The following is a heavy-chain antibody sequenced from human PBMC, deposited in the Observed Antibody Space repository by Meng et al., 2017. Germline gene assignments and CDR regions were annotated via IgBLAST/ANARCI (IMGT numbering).Heavy chain of an antibody. D-gene: IGHD6-19*01. CDR2: IYWDDDK. CDR1: GFSRSSSGAG. CDR3: VQRRGYNSGPYFAY. V-gene: IGHV2-5*02. Sequence: QLTLQVPGPRLLTPSQTLTLTCPFSGFSRSSSGAGFGWIRQPHGKALEWLALIYWDDDKRYSPSLKSRLTITKVTSKNQVVLTMTNMDPVDTATYYCVQRRGYNSGPYFAYWGQGTLVTVSS. J-gene: IGHJ4*02.